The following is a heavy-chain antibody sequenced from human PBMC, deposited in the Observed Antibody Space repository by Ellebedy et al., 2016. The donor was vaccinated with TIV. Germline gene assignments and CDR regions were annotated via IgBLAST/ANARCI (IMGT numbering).Heavy chain of an antibody. Sequence: GGSLRLXXAASGFTFDDYAMHWVRQAPGKGLEWVSGISWNSGSIGYADSVKGRFTISRDNAKNSLYLQMNSLRAEDTAVYYCARFGLVITYWYFDLWGRGTLVTVSS. CDR1: GFTFDDYA. J-gene: IGHJ2*01. CDR3: ARFGLVITYWYFDL. D-gene: IGHD3/OR15-3a*01. V-gene: IGHV3-9*01. CDR2: ISWNSGSI.